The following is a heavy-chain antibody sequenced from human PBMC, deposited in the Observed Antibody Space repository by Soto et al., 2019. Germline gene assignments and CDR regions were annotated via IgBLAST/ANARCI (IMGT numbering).Heavy chain of an antibody. CDR1: GYSFTSYW. J-gene: IGHJ3*02. V-gene: IGHV5-51*01. CDR2: IYPGDSDT. D-gene: IGHD4-17*01. CDR3: ARVRPLVTTYLERAFDI. Sequence: GESLKISCKGSGYSFTSYWIGWVRQMPGKGLEWMGIIYPGDSDTRYSPSFQGQVTISADKSISTAYLQWSSLKASDTAMYYCARVRPLVTTYLERAFDIWGQGTRVTVSS.